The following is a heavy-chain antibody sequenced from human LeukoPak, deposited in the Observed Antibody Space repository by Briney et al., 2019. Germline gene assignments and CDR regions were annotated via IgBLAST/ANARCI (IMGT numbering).Heavy chain of an antibody. Sequence: GGSLRLSCAASGFTFSSYWMSWVRQAPGKRLEWVANIKQDGREKYYVDSVTGRFTISRDNAKNSLYLHVDSLRVEDTAVYYCARWGGGFDYWGQGALVTVSS. CDR2: IKQDGREK. D-gene: IGHD3-16*01. J-gene: IGHJ4*02. CDR3: ARWGGGFDY. CDR1: GFTFSSYW. V-gene: IGHV3-7*04.